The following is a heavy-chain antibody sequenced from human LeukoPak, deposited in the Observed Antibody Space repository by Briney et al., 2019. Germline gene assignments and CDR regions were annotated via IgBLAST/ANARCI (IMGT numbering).Heavy chain of an antibody. D-gene: IGHD3-22*01. CDR1: GYTFTSYD. V-gene: IGHV1-46*01. Sequence: GASVKVSCKASGYTFTSYDINWVRQAPGQGLEWMGIINPSGGSTSYAQKFQGRVTMTRDTSTSTVYMELSSLRSEDTAVYYCAREDSSGYYFPNAYYYYYGMDVWGQGTTVTVSS. CDR3: AREDSSGYYFPNAYYYYYGMDV. CDR2: INPSGGST. J-gene: IGHJ6*02.